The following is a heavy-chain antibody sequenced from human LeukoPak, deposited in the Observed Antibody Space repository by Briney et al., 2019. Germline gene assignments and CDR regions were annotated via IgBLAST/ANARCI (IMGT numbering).Heavy chain of an antibody. D-gene: IGHD3-22*01. Sequence: ASVKVSCKASGGTFSSYAISWVRQAPGQGLEWMGGIIPIFGTANYAQKFQGRVTITADESTSTAYMELNSLRSEDTAVYYCARGPNYYDSSGPFDYWGQGTLVTVSS. V-gene: IGHV1-69*13. CDR2: IIPIFGTA. CDR1: GGTFSSYA. CDR3: ARGPNYYDSSGPFDY. J-gene: IGHJ4*02.